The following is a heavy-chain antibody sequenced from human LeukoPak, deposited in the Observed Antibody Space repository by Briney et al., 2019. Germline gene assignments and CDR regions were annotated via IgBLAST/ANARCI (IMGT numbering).Heavy chain of an antibody. J-gene: IGHJ6*03. CDR2: ISSSGSTI. D-gene: IGHD2-2*03. CDR3: ARVEIVVVPAAISYYYYYYMDV. Sequence: PGGSLRLSCAASGFTFSSYEMNWVRQAPGEGLERVSYISSSGSTIYYADSVKSRFTISRDNAKNSLYLQMNSLRAEDTAVCYCARVEIVVVPAAISYYYYYYMDVWGKGTTVTVSS. V-gene: IGHV3-48*03. CDR1: GFTFSSYE.